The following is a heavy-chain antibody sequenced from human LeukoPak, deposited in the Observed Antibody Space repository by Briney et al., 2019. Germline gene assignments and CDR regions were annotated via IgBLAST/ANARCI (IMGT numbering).Heavy chain of an antibody. CDR2: IIPIFGTA. CDR1: GGTFSSYA. D-gene: IGHD3-22*01. CDR3: ARDSQDGGYLFDY. Sequence: SVKVSCKASGGTFSSYAISWVRQAPGQGLEWMGRIIPIFGTANYAQKFQGRVTIATDESTSTAYMELSSLRSEDTAVYYCARDSQDGGYLFDYWGQGTLVTVSS. V-gene: IGHV1-69*05. J-gene: IGHJ4*02.